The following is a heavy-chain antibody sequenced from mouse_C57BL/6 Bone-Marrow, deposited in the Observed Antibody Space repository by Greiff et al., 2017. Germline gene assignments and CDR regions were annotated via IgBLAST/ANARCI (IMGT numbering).Heavy chain of an antibody. CDR3: TTHLNWPFAY. D-gene: IGHD4-1*01. CDR1: GFNIKDDY. CDR2: YVPENGDT. Sequence: VQLQQSGAELVRPGASVKLSCTASGFNIKDDYMHWVKQRPEQGLEGIGWYVPENGDTEYASKFQGKATITADTSSNTAYLQLSSLTSEDTAVYYCTTHLNWPFAYWGQGTLVTVSA. V-gene: IGHV14-4*01. J-gene: IGHJ3*01.